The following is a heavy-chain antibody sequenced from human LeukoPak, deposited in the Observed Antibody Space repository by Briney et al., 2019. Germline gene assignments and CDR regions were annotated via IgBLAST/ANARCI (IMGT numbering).Heavy chain of an antibody. CDR3: ARVRPRSSINWNDVIGGYYFDY. J-gene: IGHJ4*02. D-gene: IGHD1-20*01. CDR2: IYTSGST. CDR1: GGSISSGSSY. Sequence: PSETLSLTCTVSGGSISSGSSYWSWIRQPAGKGLEWIGRIYTSGSTNYNPSLKSRVTISVDTSKNQFSLKLSSVTAADTAVYYCARVRPRSSINWNDVIGGYYFDYWGQGTLVTVSS. V-gene: IGHV4-61*02.